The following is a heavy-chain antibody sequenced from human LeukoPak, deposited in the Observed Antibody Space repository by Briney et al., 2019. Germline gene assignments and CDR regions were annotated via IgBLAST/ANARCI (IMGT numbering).Heavy chain of an antibody. J-gene: IGHJ2*01. CDR3: ARSVVTLYWYFDL. Sequence: PSETLSLTCTVSGGSISGYYYNWIRQPPGKGLEWIGYIYYSGSTNYNPSLKSRVTISLDTSKNQFSLKLSSVTTADTPVYYCARSVVTLYWYFDLWGRGTLVTVSS. CDR1: GGSISGYY. CDR2: IYYSGST. D-gene: IGHD4-23*01. V-gene: IGHV4-59*01.